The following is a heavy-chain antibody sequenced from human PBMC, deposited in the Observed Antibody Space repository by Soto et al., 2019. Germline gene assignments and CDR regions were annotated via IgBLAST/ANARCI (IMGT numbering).Heavy chain of an antibody. J-gene: IGHJ3*01. CDR1: GDSVSSDITS. CDR3: ARGNALDV. CDR2: TYYRSKWFH. V-gene: IGHV6-1*01. D-gene: IGHD3-10*01. Sequence: QALSLTSAISGDSVSSDITSCNLIRHSPSRGLEWLGRTYYRSKWFHDYAASVKSRITINPDTSKNQFSLELNSMTPEDTAVYYCARGNALDVWGQGTVVTVSS.